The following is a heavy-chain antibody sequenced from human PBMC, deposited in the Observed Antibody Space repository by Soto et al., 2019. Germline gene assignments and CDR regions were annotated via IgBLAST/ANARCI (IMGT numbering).Heavy chain of an antibody. Sequence: SETLSLTCAFSSGSISSTNWWSWVRQSPGKGLEWIGEIYHSGSINYNPSLKSRVTMSVDKSKNQFSLKLSSVTAADTAVYYCARDCSSSSCYGRAFDVWGQGTMVTVSS. V-gene: IGHV4-4*02. D-gene: IGHD2-2*01. CDR3: ARDCSSSSCYGRAFDV. CDR2: IYHSGSI. CDR1: SGSISSTNW. J-gene: IGHJ3*01.